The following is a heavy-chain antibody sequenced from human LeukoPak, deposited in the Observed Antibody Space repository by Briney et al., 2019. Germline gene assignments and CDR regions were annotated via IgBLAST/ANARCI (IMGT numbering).Heavy chain of an antibody. J-gene: IGHJ2*01. CDR1: GGSIRSQF. V-gene: IGHV4-4*09. D-gene: IGHD6-13*01. CDR3: ARHHGSWTDWYFDL. Sequence: SETLSLTCTVSGGSIRSQFWSWIRQPPGKGLERIGYVYSSERVDYNPSLKSRVTVSVDTFKNEFSLSLTSVTAADTAVYYCARHHGSWTDWYFDLWGRGTLVIVSS. CDR2: VYSSERV.